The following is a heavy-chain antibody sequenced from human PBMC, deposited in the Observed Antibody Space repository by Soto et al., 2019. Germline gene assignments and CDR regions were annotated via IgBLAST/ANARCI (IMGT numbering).Heavy chain of an antibody. Sequence: ASVKVSCKASGYTFTSYGISWVRQAPGQGLEWMGWISAYNGNTNYAQKLQGRVTMTTDTSTSTAYMELRSLRSDDTAVYYCARVSIVASHDAFDIWGQGTMVTVSS. CDR1: GYTFTSYG. D-gene: IGHD3-22*01. CDR2: ISAYNGNT. J-gene: IGHJ3*02. V-gene: IGHV1-18*01. CDR3: ARVSIVASHDAFDI.